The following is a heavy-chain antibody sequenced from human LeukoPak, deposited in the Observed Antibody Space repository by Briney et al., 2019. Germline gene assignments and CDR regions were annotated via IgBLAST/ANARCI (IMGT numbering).Heavy chain of an antibody. Sequence: GGSLRLSCAASGFTFSIYGMHWVRQAPGKGLEWVAVISYDGSNKYYADSVKGRFTISRDNSKNTLYLQMNSLRAEDTAVYYCAKGKYYYDGPYFDYMGQGTLVTVSS. D-gene: IGHD3-22*01. CDR2: ISYDGSNK. J-gene: IGHJ4*02. V-gene: IGHV3-30*18. CDR1: GFTFSIYG. CDR3: AKGKYYYDGPYFDY.